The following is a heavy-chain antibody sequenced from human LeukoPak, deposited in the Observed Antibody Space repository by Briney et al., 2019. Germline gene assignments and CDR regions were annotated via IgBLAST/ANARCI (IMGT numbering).Heavy chain of an antibody. CDR3: ARAVTRYFDY. CDR1: GFTFSSYG. V-gene: IGHV3-30*02. J-gene: IGHJ4*02. Sequence: PGGSLRLSCAASGFTFSSYGMHWVSQAPGKGLEWVAFIRYEGSNKYYADSVKGRFTISRDNSKNTLYLQMNSLRAEDTAVYYCARAVTRYFDYWGQGTLVTVSS. CDR2: IRYEGSNK.